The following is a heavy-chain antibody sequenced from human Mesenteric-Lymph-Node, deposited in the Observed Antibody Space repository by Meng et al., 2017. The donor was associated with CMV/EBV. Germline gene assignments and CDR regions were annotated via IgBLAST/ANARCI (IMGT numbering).Heavy chain of an antibody. CDR3: ARDRYCSSTSCYTGMVDY. CDR1: GFTFINYA. CDR2: ISDGGST. D-gene: IGHD2-2*02. Sequence: GESLKISCAASGFTFINYAMNWVRQAPGKGLEWVSLISDGGSTYYADSVKGRFTISRDNAKNTLYLQMNSLRAEDTAVYYCARDRYCSSTSCYTGMVDYWGQGTLVTVSS. V-gene: IGHV3-23*01. J-gene: IGHJ4*02.